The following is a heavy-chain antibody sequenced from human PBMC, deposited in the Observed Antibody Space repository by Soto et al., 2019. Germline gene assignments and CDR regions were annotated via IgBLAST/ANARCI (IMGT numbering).Heavy chain of an antibody. V-gene: IGHV1-46*03. D-gene: IGHD5-18*01. CDR3: ARVYPSDTRYGYVGNNWFDP. J-gene: IGHJ5*02. Sequence: ASVKVSWKACGDTFTSYYMHWVRQDPGQGLEGMGIINPSGGSTSYAQKFQGRVTMTRDTSTSTVYMELSSLRSEDTAVYYCARVYPSDTRYGYVGNNWFDPWGQGTLVTVSS. CDR1: GDTFTSYY. CDR2: INPSGGST.